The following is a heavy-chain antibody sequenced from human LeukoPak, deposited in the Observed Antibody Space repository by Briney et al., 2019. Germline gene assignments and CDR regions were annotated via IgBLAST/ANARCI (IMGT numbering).Heavy chain of an antibody. CDR1: GFTFSNAW. CDR2: IKSKTDGGTT. V-gene: IGHV3-15*01. J-gene: IGHJ4*02. D-gene: IGHD3-9*01. Sequence: PGGSLRLSCAASGFTFSNAWMSWVRQAPGKGLEWVGRIKSKTDGGTTGYAAPVKGRFTISRDDSKNTLYLQMNSLKTEDTAVYYCTTDSYYDILTGRKIDYWGQGTLVTVSS. CDR3: TTDSYYDILTGRKIDY.